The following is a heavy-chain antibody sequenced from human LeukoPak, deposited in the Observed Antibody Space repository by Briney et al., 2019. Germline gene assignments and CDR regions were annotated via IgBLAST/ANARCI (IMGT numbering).Heavy chain of an antibody. V-gene: IGHV3-7*01. D-gene: IGHD6-6*01. CDR1: GFTSSSYW. CDR2: IKQDGSEK. Sequence: GGSLRLSCAASGFTSSSYWMSWVRQAPGKGLEWVANIKQDGSEKYYVDSVKGRFTISRDNAKNSLYLQMNSLRAEDTAVYYCAIAGRYSSSSPFDYWGQGTLVTVSS. CDR3: AIAGRYSSSSPFDY. J-gene: IGHJ4*02.